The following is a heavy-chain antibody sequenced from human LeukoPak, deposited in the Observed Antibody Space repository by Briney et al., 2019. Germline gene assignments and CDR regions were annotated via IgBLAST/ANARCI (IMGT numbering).Heavy chain of an antibody. CDR3: ARPGWLVRGGDFDY. J-gene: IGHJ4*02. Sequence: SQTLSLTCAISGDSVSSNSAASNWIRQSPSRGLEWLGRTYYRSKWYNDYAVSVKSRITINPATAKNQFSLQLTCVIPEDTAVYYCARPGWLVRGGDFDYWGQGTLVTVSS. D-gene: IGHD6-19*01. CDR2: TYYRSKWYN. CDR1: GDSVSSNSAA. V-gene: IGHV6-1*01.